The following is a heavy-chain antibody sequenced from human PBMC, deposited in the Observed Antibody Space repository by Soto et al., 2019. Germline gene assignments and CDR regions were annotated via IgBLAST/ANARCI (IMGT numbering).Heavy chain of an antibody. J-gene: IGHJ6*03. D-gene: IGHD3-3*01. CDR2: MNPNSGNT. CDR1: GYTFTSYD. V-gene: IGHV1-8*01. CDR3: AIGLFYDFWSGYPTWYYYYYMDV. Sequence: GASVKVSCKASGYTFTSYDINWVRQATGQGLEWMGWMNPNSGNTGYAQKFQGRVTMTRNTSISTAYMELSSLRSEDTAVYYCAIGLFYDFWSGYPTWYYYYYMDVWGKGTTVTVSS.